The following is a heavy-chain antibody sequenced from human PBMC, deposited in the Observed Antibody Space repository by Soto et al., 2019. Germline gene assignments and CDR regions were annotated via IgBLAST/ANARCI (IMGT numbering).Heavy chain of an antibody. V-gene: IGHV1-8*01. CDR3: ATPRLAAAYHFDY. J-gene: IGHJ4*02. D-gene: IGHD6-13*01. Sequence: QVQLVQSGAEVKKPGASVKVSCKASGYTFTSYDINWVRQATGQGLEWMGWMNPNSGNTGYAQKFQGRVTMTRNTSISTAYMELSSLRSEDTAVYCCATPRLAAAYHFDYWGQGTLVTVSS. CDR2: MNPNSGNT. CDR1: GYTFTSYD.